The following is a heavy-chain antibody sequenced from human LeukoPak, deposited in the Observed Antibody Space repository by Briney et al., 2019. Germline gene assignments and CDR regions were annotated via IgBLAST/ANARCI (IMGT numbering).Heavy chain of an antibody. V-gene: IGHV4-30-4*08. Sequence: SSETLSLICTVSGGPISSGDYYWSWIRQPPGKGLEWIGYIYYSGSTYYNPSLKSRVTISVDTSKNQFSPKLSSVTAADTAVYYCARGPDTAMVHFDYWGQGTLVTVTS. J-gene: IGHJ4*02. CDR2: IYYSGST. CDR1: GGPISSGDYY. CDR3: ARGPDTAMVHFDY. D-gene: IGHD5-18*01.